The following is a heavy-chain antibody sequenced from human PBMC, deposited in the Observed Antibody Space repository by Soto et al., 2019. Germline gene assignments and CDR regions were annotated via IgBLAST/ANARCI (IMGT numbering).Heavy chain of an antibody. D-gene: IGHD6-19*01. CDR3: GVAGTFRSRPPTFFDY. CDR2: INHSGST. V-gene: IGHV4-34*01. CDR1: GGSFSGYY. Sequence: PWETLSLISAVYGGSFSGYYWSWIRQPPGKGLEWIGEINHSGSTNYNPSLKSRVTISVDTAKNQFSLKLSSVTAADTAVYYCGVAGTFRSRPPTFFDYWGQGTLVTVS. J-gene: IGHJ4*02.